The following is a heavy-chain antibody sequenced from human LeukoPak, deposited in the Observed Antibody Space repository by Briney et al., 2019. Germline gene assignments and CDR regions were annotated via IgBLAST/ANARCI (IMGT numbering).Heavy chain of an antibody. CDR1: GFTFSSYA. J-gene: IGHJ4*02. D-gene: IGHD3-22*01. CDR3: ARDPVTYYYDSSGPL. CDR2: ISYDGSNK. V-gene: IGHV3-30*04. Sequence: GGSLRLSCAASGFTFSSYAMHWVRQAPGKGLEWVAVISYDGSNKYYADSVKGRFTISRDNSKNTLYLQMNSLRAEDTAVYYCARDPVTYYYDSSGPLWGQGTLVTVSS.